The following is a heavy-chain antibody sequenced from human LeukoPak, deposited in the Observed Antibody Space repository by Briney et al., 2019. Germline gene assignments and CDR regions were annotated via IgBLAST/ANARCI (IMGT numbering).Heavy chain of an antibody. D-gene: IGHD5-12*01. CDR1: GYTFTGYY. CDR2: INPNSGGT. V-gene: IGHV1-2*02. CDR3: ARLRADHFDY. J-gene: IGHJ4*02. Sequence: ASVTVSFKASGYTFTGYYMNWVRQAPGQGLEWMGWINPNSGGTNSAQKFQGRVTMTRDTSISTAYMELSRLRSDDTAVYYCARLRADHFDYWGQGTLVTVSS.